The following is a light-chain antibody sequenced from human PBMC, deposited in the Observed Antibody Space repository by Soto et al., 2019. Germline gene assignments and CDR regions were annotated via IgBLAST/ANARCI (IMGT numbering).Light chain of an antibody. CDR2: GAS. J-gene: IGKJ2*01. Sequence: EIVLTQSPGTLSLSPGERATLSCRASQSVSSSYLAWYQQKPGQAPRLLIYGASSRATGIPDRFSGSGSGTDFSLTISRLEPEDFAVYYCQQHCTSPYTFGQGTKLEIK. CDR1: QSVSSSY. V-gene: IGKV3-20*01. CDR3: QQHCTSPYT.